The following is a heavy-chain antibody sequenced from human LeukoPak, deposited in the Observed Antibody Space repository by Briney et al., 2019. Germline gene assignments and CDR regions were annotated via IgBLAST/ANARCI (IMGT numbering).Heavy chain of an antibody. J-gene: IGHJ4*02. D-gene: IGHD3-22*01. CDR3: AKDHYYDSSNYYYGRPNLFDY. CDR1: GFTFSSYA. CDR2: IGGSGGST. V-gene: IGHV3-23*01. Sequence: GGSLRLSCAASGFTFSSYAMSWVRQAPGKGLEWVSAIGGSGGSTYCADSVKGRFTISRNNPKKTLYLQMDSLRAEDTAVYYCAKDHYYDSSNYYYGRPNLFDYWGQGPLVTVSS.